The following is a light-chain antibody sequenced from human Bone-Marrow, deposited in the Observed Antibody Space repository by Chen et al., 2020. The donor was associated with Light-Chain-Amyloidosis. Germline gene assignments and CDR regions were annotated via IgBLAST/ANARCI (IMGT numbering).Light chain of an antibody. Sequence: QSALPQPASVSGSPGQSITISCPGTSSDIGGYNFVSWFQQHPGKVPKVIIYDVNNRPSGVANRFSGSKSGNTASLTISGLQAEDEADYYCSSHTSSDTWVFGGGTKLTVL. CDR1: SSDIGGYNF. CDR3: SSHTSSDTWV. CDR2: DVN. V-gene: IGLV2-14*01. J-gene: IGLJ3*02.